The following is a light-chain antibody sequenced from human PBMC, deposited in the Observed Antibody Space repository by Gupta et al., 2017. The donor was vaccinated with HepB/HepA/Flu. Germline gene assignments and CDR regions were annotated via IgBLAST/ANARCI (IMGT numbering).Light chain of an antibody. CDR1: SSNIGSNS. CDR2: TNN. Sequence: QSVLTQPPSASGTPGQRVTISCSGSSSNIGSNSVNWYQQFPGTAPKLLIYTNNQRPSGVPDRFSGSKSGTSASLAISGLQSEDEADYYCAAWDDDLNGFWVFGGGTKLTVL. J-gene: IGLJ3*02. CDR3: AAWDDDLNGFWV. V-gene: IGLV1-44*01.